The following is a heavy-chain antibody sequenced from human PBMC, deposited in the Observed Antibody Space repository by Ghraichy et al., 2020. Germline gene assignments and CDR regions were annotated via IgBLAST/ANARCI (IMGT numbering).Heavy chain of an antibody. D-gene: IGHD3-3*01. Sequence: GGSLRLSCAASGFKFEDYVMHWVRQAPGKGLEWVSGISWNSGSTGYADSVKGRFTISSDNATNSLFLQMNSLRSEDTALYYCAQDLTIFAGAMDVWGQGTTVTVSS. CDR2: ISWNSGST. J-gene: IGHJ6*02. CDR1: GFKFEDYV. CDR3: AQDLTIFAGAMDV. V-gene: IGHV3-9*01.